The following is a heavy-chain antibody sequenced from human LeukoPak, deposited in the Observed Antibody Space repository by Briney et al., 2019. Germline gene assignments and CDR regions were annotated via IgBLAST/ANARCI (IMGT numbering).Heavy chain of an antibody. CDR3: AREDYYDSSGYFGWFDP. CDR1: GGSISSYY. D-gene: IGHD3-22*01. V-gene: IGHV4-4*07. CDR2: IYTSGST. J-gene: IGHJ5*02. Sequence: SETLSLTCTVSGGSISSYYLSWIRQPAGKGLEWIGRIYTSGSTNYNPSLKSRVTMSVDTSKNQFSLKLSSVTAADTAVYYCAREDYYDSSGYFGWFDPWGQGTLVTVSS.